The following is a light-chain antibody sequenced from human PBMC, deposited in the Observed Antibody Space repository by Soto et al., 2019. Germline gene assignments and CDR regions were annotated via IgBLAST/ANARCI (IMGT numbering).Light chain of an antibody. Sequence: EIVMTQSPATLSVSPGERAALSCRASQNISSNLVWYKQKPGQSPRLLISGASSRATGNPARFSGSGSGTEFTLTISSLQSEDFAVYYCQQYTNWITFGQGTRLEIK. CDR2: GAS. J-gene: IGKJ5*01. V-gene: IGKV3-15*01. CDR1: QNISSN. CDR3: QQYTNWIT.